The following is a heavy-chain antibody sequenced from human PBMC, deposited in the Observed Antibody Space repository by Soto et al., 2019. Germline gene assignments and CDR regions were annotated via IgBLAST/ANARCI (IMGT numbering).Heavy chain of an antibody. CDR2: INPNSGGT. Sequence: VASVKVSCKASGYTFTGYYMHWVRQAPGQGLEWMGWINPNSGGTNYAQKFQGRVTMTRDTSISTAYMELSRLRSDDTAVYYCARVSLKRSLRDTDYYYYYGMDVWGQGTTVTVSS. D-gene: IGHD5-12*01. J-gene: IGHJ6*02. V-gene: IGHV1-2*02. CDR1: GYTFTGYY. CDR3: ARVSLKRSLRDTDYYYYYGMDV.